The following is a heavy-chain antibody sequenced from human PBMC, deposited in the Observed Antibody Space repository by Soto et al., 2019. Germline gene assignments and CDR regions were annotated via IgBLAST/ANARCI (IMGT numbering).Heavy chain of an antibody. V-gene: IGHV4-30-2*01. CDR3: ARGAPVVNDY. CDR1: GGSIGSVDCY. D-gene: IGHD3-22*01. J-gene: IGHJ4*02. Sequence: SQTQSLTCTVLGGSIGSVDCYWILIRQPPGKGLEWIGYIYHSGSTYYNPPLNSRVTISVDRSKNQFSLKLSSVTAADTAVYYCARGAPVVNDYWGQGTLVTVSS. CDR2: IYHSGST.